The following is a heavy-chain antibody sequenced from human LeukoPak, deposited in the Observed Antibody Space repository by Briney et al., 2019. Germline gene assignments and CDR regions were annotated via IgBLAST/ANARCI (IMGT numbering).Heavy chain of an antibody. J-gene: IGHJ4*02. CDR3: ARGPRFAIRLIVVVTKGHFDY. CDR1: EFSVGSNY. CDR2: IYSGGST. D-gene: IGHD3-22*01. Sequence: GGSLRLSCAASEFSVGSNYMTWVRQAPGKGLEWVSLIYSGGSTYYADSVKGRFTISRDNSKNTLYLQMNSLRVDDTAVYYCARGPRFAIRLIVVVTKGHFDYWGQGTLVTVSS. V-gene: IGHV3-66*01.